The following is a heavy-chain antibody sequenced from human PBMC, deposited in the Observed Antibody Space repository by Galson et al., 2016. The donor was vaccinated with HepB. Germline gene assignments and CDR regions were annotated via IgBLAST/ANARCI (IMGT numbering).Heavy chain of an antibody. Sequence: SVKVSCKASGYTFTSYGISWVRQAPGQGLEWMGWISAYNGHTNYAQKLQGRVTMTTDTSTSTAYMDLRSLRSDDTAVYYCARGCGGDCYSVSGYWGQGTLVTVSS. CDR2: ISAYNGHT. CDR1: GYTFTSYG. V-gene: IGHV1-18*04. J-gene: IGHJ4*02. CDR3: ARGCGGDCYSVSGY. D-gene: IGHD2-21*02.